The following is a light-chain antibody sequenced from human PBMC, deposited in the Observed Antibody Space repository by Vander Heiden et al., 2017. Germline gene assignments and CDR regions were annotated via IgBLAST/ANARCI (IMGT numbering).Light chain of an antibody. Sequence: QSRLTQTPSASGTPGQRVTISCSGSTSNIGSNTVNWFQQFPGTAPKLLIYGDHQRPSGVPERFSASKSGTSASLANSGLQSEDEATYHCAAWDDSLGGPVFGGGTRLTVL. J-gene: IGLJ3*02. CDR1: TSNIGSNT. CDR3: AAWDDSLGGPV. V-gene: IGLV1-44*01. CDR2: GDH.